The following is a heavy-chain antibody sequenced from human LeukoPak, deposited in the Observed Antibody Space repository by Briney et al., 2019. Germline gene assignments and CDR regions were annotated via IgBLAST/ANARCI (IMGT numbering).Heavy chain of an antibody. D-gene: IGHD3-22*01. V-gene: IGHV3-15*01. CDR3: TTDITMIVVVIKPDAFDI. CDR1: GFTFSNAW. J-gene: IGHJ3*02. Sequence: PGGSLRLSCAASGFTFSNAWMSWVRQAPGKGLEWVGRIRCKTDGGTTDYAAPVKGRFTISRDDSKNTLYLQMNSLKTEDTAVYYCTTDITMIVVVIKPDAFDIWGQGTMVTVSS. CDR2: IRCKTDGGTT.